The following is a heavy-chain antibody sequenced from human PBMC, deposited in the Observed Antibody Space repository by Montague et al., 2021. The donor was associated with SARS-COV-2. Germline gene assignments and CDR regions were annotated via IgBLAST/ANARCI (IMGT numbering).Heavy chain of an antibody. D-gene: IGHD6-19*01. Sequence: SLRLSCAASGFTVTSNYMSWVRQAPGKGLEWVSVIYDGGSTYYADSVKGRFTISRDNSKNTLYLQMNSLRAEDTAVYYCARGSTGWYAIFGHYGMDVWGQGTTVTVSS. V-gene: IGHV3-53*01. CDR2: IYDGGST. J-gene: IGHJ6*02. CDR1: GFTVTSNY. CDR3: ARGSTGWYAIFGHYGMDV.